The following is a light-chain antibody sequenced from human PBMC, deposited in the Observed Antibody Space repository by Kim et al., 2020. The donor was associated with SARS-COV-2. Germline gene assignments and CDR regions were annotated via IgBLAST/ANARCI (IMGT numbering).Light chain of an antibody. CDR3: AAWDDSLSGQGV. Sequence: SELTQPPSASGTPGQRVTISCSGSSSNIGSNYVYWYQQLPGTAPKLLIYRNNQRPSGVPDRFSGSKSGTSASLAISGLRSEDEADYYCAAWDDSLSGQGVFGGGTQLTVL. V-gene: IGLV1-47*01. CDR2: RNN. CDR1: SSNIGSNY. J-gene: IGLJ2*01.